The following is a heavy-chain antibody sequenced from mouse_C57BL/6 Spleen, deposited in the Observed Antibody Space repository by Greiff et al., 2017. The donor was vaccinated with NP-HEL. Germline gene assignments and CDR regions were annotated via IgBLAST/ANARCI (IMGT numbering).Heavy chain of an antibody. D-gene: IGHD1-1*01. J-gene: IGHJ2*01. CDR1: GYTFTSYW. CDR2: IDPSDSYT. CDR3: ARSPLLPLVYFDY. V-gene: IGHV1-69*01. Sequence: VQLQQPGAELVMPGASVKLSCKASGYTFTSYWMHWVKQRPGQGLEWIGEIDPSDSYTNYNQKFKGKSTLTVDKSSSTAYMQLSSLTSEDSAVYYCARSPLLPLVYFDYWGQGTTLTVSS.